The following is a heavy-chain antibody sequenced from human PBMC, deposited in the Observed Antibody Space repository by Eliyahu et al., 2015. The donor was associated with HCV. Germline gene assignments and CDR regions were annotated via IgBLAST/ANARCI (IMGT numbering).Heavy chain of an antibody. V-gene: IGHV1-18*01. J-gene: IGHJ4*02. CDR3: ARDSGSYWGVDY. Sequence: QVQLVQSGPEVKKPGASVKVSCKASGYTFTTYDXSWVRQAPGQGLEWMGWISAHNGNTNYAQKFQGRVTMTTDTSRRTAYMDLRSLRSDDTAVYYCARDSGSYWGVDYWGQGTLVTVSS. D-gene: IGHD1-26*01. CDR2: ISAHNGNT. CDR1: GYTFTTYD.